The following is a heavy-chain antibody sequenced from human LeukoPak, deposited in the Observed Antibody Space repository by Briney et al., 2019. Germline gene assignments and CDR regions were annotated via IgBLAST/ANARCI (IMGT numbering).Heavy chain of an antibody. CDR1: RLTFSSYS. Sequence: PGGSLRLSCAASRLTFSSYSLNWVRQAPGKGLEWVSSITTSSRYIYYADSVKGRFTISRDNAKNSLYLQMNSLRAEDTAVYYCARDYSPPHYYDSSGYFDSWGQGTLVTVSS. CDR3: ARDYSPPHYYDSSGYFDS. D-gene: IGHD3-22*01. J-gene: IGHJ4*02. CDR2: ITTSSRYI. V-gene: IGHV3-21*01.